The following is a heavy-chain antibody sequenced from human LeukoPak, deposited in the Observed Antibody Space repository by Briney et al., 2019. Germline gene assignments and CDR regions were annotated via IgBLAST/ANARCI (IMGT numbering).Heavy chain of an antibody. J-gene: IGHJ4*02. CDR3: AKDSGSSCSNIDY. Sequence: GGSLRLSCAASGFTFDDYTMHWVRQAPGKGLEWVSLISWDGGSTYYADSVKGRFTISRDNSKNSLYLQMNSLRTEDTALYYCAKDSGSSCSNIDYWGQGTLVTVSS. D-gene: IGHD6-13*01. V-gene: IGHV3-43*01. CDR2: ISWDGGST. CDR1: GFTFDDYT.